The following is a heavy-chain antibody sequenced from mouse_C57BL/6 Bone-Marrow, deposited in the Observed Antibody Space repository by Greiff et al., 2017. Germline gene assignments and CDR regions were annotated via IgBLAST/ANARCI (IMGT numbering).Heavy chain of an antibody. Sequence: QVQLQQSGAELARPGASVKMSCKASGYTFTSYSMHWVKQRPGQGLELIGYINPSSGYTKYNQKFKDKATLTADKSSSTAYMQLSSLTSEDSAVYDCAGGPLIYYYGSSISWFAYWGQGTLVTVSA. D-gene: IGHD1-1*01. J-gene: IGHJ3*01. CDR1: GYTFTSYS. CDR2: INPSSGYT. CDR3: AGGPLIYYYGSSISWFAY. V-gene: IGHV1-4*01.